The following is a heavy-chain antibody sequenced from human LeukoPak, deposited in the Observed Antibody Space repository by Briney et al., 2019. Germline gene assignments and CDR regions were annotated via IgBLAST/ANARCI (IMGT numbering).Heavy chain of an antibody. D-gene: IGHD3-10*01. Sequence: SETLSLTCTVSGGSISSFYWSWIRQPPGKGLEWIGYIYYKGNTNYSPSLTSRVTISLDTSKNQFSLKLSSLTAADTAVYYCARSYSSGSYYSPFDPWGQGTLVSVSS. CDR2: IYYKGNT. CDR3: ARSYSSGSYYSPFDP. V-gene: IGHV4-59*01. CDR1: GGSISSFY. J-gene: IGHJ5*02.